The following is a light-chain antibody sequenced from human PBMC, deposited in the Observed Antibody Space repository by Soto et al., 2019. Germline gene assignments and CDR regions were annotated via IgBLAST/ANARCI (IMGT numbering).Light chain of an antibody. CDR2: GAS. CDR3: QQYNNWPQT. CDR1: QSVSSN. Sequence: EIVMTQSPATLSVSPGERATLSCRASQSVSSNLAWYQQKPGQAPRLLIDGASTMATVIPARFSGSGSGTEFTLTISSLQSEDFVVYYCQQYNNWPQTLGQGTKVEIK. V-gene: IGKV3-15*01. J-gene: IGKJ1*01.